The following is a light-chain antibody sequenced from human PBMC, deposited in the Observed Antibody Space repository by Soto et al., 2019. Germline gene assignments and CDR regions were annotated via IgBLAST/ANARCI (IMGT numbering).Light chain of an antibody. CDR1: QGLVNW. J-gene: IGKJ4*01. Sequence: DIQVTQSPSSVSASVGDRVTITCRASQGLVNWLAWYQQKPGKAPKLLIYASSSFQSGVPSRFSGSGAGTDFTLTISSLQPEDFATYYCQQASSFPLTFGGGNKVEIK. V-gene: IGKV1-12*01. CDR3: QQASSFPLT. CDR2: ASS.